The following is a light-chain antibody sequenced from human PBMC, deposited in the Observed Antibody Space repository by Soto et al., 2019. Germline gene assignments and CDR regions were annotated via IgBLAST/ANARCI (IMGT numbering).Light chain of an antibody. Sequence: EIVLTQSPATLSLSPGERATLSCRASQSVSSYLAWYQQKPGQAPRLLIYDASNRATGIPARFSGSGSGTDFTLTISSREPEDFSVYYCQQRRDWRQYTFGQGNKLEIK. CDR2: DAS. V-gene: IGKV3-11*01. CDR1: QSVSSY. CDR3: QQRRDWRQYT. J-gene: IGKJ2*01.